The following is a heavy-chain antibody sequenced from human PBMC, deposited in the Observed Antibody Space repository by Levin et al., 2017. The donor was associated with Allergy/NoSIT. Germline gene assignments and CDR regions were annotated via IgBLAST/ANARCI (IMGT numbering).Heavy chain of an antibody. J-gene: IGHJ4*01. CDR2: ISDSGVSK. V-gene: IGHV3-23*01. D-gene: IGHD2-21*01. CDR1: GFIFSNYV. CDR3: AKDGDSLNINFDF. Sequence: GGSLRLSCTASGFIFSNYVMSWVRQAPGKGLEWVSSISDSGVSKYYADSVKGRFTISRDNSKNTLYLQMNSLRAADTAVYYCAKDGDSLNINFDFWGHGTLITVSS.